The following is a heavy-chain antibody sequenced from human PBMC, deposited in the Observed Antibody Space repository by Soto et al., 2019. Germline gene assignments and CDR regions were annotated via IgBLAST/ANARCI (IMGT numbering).Heavy chain of an antibody. CDR2: IFHTGKT. Sequence: PSETLSLTCAVSGGSISTTHWCNWVRQPPGKGLEWIGQIFHTGKTNYNPSLKSRATISLDKSKNQFSLSLSSVTAADTAIYYCARTPSDPDHWGHGTLVTVSS. V-gene: IGHV4-4*02. J-gene: IGHJ4*01. D-gene: IGHD1-26*01. CDR1: GGSISTTHW. CDR3: ARTPSDPDH.